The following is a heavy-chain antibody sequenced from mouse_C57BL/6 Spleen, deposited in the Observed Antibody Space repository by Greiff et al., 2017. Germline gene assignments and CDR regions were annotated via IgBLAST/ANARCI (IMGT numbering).Heavy chain of an antibody. V-gene: IGHV1-61*01. D-gene: IGHD4-1*02. CDR1: GYTFTSYW. CDR3: ASQLGPYYFDD. J-gene: IGHJ2*01. Sequence: QVQLQQPGAELVRPGSSVKLSCKASGYTFTSYWMDWVKQRPGQGLEWIGNIYPSDSETHYNQKFKDKATLTVDKSSSTAYMQLSSLTSEDSAVYYCASQLGPYYFDDWGQGTTLTVSS. CDR2: IYPSDSET.